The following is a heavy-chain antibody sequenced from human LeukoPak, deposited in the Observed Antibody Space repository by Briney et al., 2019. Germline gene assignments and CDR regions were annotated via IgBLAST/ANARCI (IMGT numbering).Heavy chain of an antibody. J-gene: IGHJ4*02. D-gene: IGHD5-24*01. CDR1: GLTFSSYT. CDR3: ARGYGYTFDY. Sequence: PGGSLRLSCAASGLTFSSYTMSWVRQAPGKGLEWVSYISSSGGTIYYADSVKGRFTISRNNAKNSLYLQMDSLRAEDTAVYYCARGYGYTFDYWGQGTLVTVSS. V-gene: IGHV3-48*01. CDR2: ISSSGGTI.